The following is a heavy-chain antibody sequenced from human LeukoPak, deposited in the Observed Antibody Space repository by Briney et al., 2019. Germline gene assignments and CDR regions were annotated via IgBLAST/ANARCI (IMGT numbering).Heavy chain of an antibody. CDR1: GFTVSNNH. Sequence: GGSLRLSCAASGFTVSNNHMIWVRRAPGKGPEWVSVLHTGGSTYYADSVKGRFTISRDNYKNTVYLQMNSLRPGDTAVYHCAAGQTLWNYFDFWGQGTLVAVSS. CDR2: LHTGGST. J-gene: IGHJ4*02. CDR3: AAGQTLWNYFDF. D-gene: IGHD3-16*01. V-gene: IGHV3-66*02.